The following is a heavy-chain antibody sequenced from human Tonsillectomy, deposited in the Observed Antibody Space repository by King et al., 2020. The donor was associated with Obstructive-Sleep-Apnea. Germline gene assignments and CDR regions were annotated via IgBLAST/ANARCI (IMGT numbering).Heavy chain of an antibody. CDR2: LRHDGRDL. CDR1: GFTFSSYW. CDR3: ARDYASTGTTGYYGIDY. D-gene: IGHD3-9*01. J-gene: IGHJ4*02. Sequence: VQLVESGGGLVQPGGSLRLSCAASGFTFSSYWMSWVRQGPGRGLEWVANLRHDGRDLYYMDSVKGRFTISRDNAKDSMYLQMDSLRAEDTAVYYCARDYASTGTTGYYGIDYWGQGTLVTVSS. V-gene: IGHV3-7*01.